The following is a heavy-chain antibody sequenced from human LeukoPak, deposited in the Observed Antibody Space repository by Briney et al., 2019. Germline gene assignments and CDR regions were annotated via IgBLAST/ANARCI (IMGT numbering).Heavy chain of an antibody. J-gene: IGHJ4*02. CDR2: FDPEDGET. CDR3: ATGYGSGSYSYRH. D-gene: IGHD3-10*01. V-gene: IGHV1-24*01. CDR1: GYTLTELS. Sequence: ASVKVSCKVSGYTLTELSMHWVRQAPGKGLEWLGVFDPEDGETTYAQKFQGRVTMTEDTSTDTAYMELSSLRSEDTAVYYCATGYGSGSYSYRHWGQGTLVTVSS.